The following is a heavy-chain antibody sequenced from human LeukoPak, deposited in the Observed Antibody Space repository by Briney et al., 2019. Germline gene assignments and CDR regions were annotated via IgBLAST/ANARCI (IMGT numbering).Heavy chain of an antibody. CDR2: ISPYNGNT. V-gene: IGHV1-18*01. Sequence: ASVKVSCKASGYTFTGYGISWLRQAPGQGLELMGWISPYNGNTKDAQKFRGRVTMTTDTSTSTAYLEVRTLRSDDTAVYYCVRDRGRMAARIFDYWGQGTLVTVSS. D-gene: IGHD6-6*01. CDR1: GYTFTGYG. J-gene: IGHJ4*02. CDR3: VRDRGRMAARIFDY.